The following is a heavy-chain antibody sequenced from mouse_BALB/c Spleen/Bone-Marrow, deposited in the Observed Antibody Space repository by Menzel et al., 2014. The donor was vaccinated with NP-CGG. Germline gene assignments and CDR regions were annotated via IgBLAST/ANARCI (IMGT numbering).Heavy chain of an antibody. D-gene: IGHD4-1*01. J-gene: IGHJ2*01. CDR1: GYTFTSSW. CDR3: ARSGFDY. V-gene: IGHV1S130*01. CDR2: IHPNSGNT. Sequence: VHLQQSVSALVRPGALVKLSCKASGYTFTSSWMHWAKQRPGQGLEWIGEIHPNSGNTNYNEKFKGKATLTVDTSSSTAYVDLSSLTSEDSAVYYCARSGFDYWGQGATLTVSS.